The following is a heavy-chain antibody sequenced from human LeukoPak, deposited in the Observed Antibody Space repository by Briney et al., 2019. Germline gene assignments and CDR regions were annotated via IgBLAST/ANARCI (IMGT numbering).Heavy chain of an antibody. CDR3: ASGYSSGPVY. CDR1: GFTFSGSA. CDR2: ISGNGAAT. V-gene: IGHV3-23*01. D-gene: IGHD6-19*01. J-gene: IGHJ4*02. Sequence: GGSLRLSCAASGFTFSGSAMSWVRQAPGKGLEWVSAISGNGAATFYADSVKGRFTISRDNSKNTLYLQMNSLRAEDTAVYYCASGYSSGPVYWGQGNLVTVSS.